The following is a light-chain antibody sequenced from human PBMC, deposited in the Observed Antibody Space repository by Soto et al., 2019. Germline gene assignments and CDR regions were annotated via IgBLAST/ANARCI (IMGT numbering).Light chain of an antibody. Sequence: EIELTQSPVTLSLSPGEGATLSCRASQSVNTFLAWYQQKPGQTPRLLIYDTSNRATGIPARFSGSGSGTDFTLTISSLEPEDFAIYYCQQRAKWPLTFGGGTKVDI. CDR2: DTS. V-gene: IGKV3-11*01. J-gene: IGKJ4*01. CDR1: QSVNTF. CDR3: QQRAKWPLT.